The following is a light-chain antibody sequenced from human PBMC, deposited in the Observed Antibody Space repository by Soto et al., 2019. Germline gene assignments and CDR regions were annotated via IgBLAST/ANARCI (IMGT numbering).Light chain of an antibody. CDR2: SNN. Sequence: VLTQPPSASGTPGERVTISCSGSSSNIGSNTVNWYQQLPGTAPKLVIYSNNQRPSGVPDRFSGSKSGTSASLAISGLQSEDEADYYCVAWDDSLNGYVVFGGGTKVTVL. CDR1: SSNIGSNT. V-gene: IGLV1-44*01. J-gene: IGLJ2*01. CDR3: VAWDDSLNGYVV.